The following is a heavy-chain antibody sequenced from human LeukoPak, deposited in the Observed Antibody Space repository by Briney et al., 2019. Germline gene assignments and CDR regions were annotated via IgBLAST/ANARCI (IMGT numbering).Heavy chain of an antibody. CDR3: AKQGSTAAGNNWFDP. CDR2: ISGSGGTT. J-gene: IGHJ5*02. V-gene: IGHV3-23*01. D-gene: IGHD6-13*01. Sequence: GGSLRLSCAASGFTFSSYAMSWVRQAPGKGLEWISIISGSGGTTYYADSVKGRFTISRDNSKITLYLQMNSLRADDTAVYYCAKQGSTAAGNNWFDPWGQGTLVTVSS. CDR1: GFTFSSYA.